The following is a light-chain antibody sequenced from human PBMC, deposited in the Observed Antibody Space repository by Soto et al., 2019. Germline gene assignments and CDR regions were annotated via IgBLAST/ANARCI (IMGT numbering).Light chain of an antibody. V-gene: IGKV3-15*01. Sequence: EIVLTQSPATLSLSPGERATLSCWASQSVSNYFVWYQQKPGQAPRLLIYGASTRATGIPARFSGSGSGTEFTLTISSLQSEDFAVYYCQQYSNWPPGTFGQGTK. CDR2: GAS. CDR1: QSVSNY. J-gene: IGKJ1*01. CDR3: QQYSNWPPGT.